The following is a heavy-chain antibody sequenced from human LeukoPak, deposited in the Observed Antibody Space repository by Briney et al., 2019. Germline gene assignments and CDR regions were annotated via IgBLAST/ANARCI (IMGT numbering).Heavy chain of an antibody. CDR1: GFTFGDYA. J-gene: IGHJ3*02. Sequence: NPGGSLRLSCTASGFTFGDYAMSWFRQAPGKGLEWVGFIRSKAYGGTTEYAASVKGRFTISRNGSKSIVDLQMNSLKIEDTAVYYCSRRLLYDDVFDIWGQGTMVTVSS. V-gene: IGHV3-49*05. D-gene: IGHD2-8*01. CDR2: IRSKAYGGTT. CDR3: SRRLLYDDVFDI.